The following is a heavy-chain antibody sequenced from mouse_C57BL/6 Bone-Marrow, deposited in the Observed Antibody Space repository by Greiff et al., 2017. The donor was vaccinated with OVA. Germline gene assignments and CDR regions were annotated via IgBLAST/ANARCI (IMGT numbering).Heavy chain of an antibody. D-gene: IGHD1-1*01. J-gene: IGHJ1*03. CDR2: IYPGSGST. CDR1: GYTFTSYW. Sequence: QVQLKQPGAELVKPGASVKMSCKASGYTFTSYWITWVKQRPGQGLEWIGDIYPGSGSTNYNEKFKSKATLTVDTSSSTAYMQLSSLTSEDSAVYYGASEDGSSFWYFDVWGTGTTVTVSS. CDR3: ASEDGSSFWYFDV. V-gene: IGHV1-55*01.